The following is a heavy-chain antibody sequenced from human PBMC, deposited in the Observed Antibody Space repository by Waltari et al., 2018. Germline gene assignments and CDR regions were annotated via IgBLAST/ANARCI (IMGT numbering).Heavy chain of an antibody. CDR1: GGTFSSYA. CDR2: SIPIFGTA. J-gene: IGHJ2*01. D-gene: IGHD4-17*01. CDR3: ARGRYDYGDYYWYFDL. Sequence: QVQLVQSGAEVKKPGSSVKVSCKASGGTFSSYAISWVRQAPGQGLEWMGGSIPIFGTANYAQKVQGRVTITADESTSTAYMELSSLRSEDTAVYYCARGRYDYGDYYWYFDLWGRGTLVTVSS. V-gene: IGHV1-69*13.